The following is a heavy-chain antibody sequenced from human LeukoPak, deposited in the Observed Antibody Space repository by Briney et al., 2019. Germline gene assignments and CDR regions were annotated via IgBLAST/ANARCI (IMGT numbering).Heavy chain of an antibody. Sequence: SETLSLTCTVSGGSISSGGYYWSWIRQHPGKGLEWIGYIYYSGSTCYNPSLKSRVTISVDTSKNQFSLKLSSVTAADTAVYYCARDTHDGDYSYYFDYWGQGTLVTVSS. CDR2: IYYSGST. CDR1: GGSISSGGYY. J-gene: IGHJ4*02. V-gene: IGHV4-30-4*02. CDR3: ARDTHDGDYSYYFDY. D-gene: IGHD4-17*01.